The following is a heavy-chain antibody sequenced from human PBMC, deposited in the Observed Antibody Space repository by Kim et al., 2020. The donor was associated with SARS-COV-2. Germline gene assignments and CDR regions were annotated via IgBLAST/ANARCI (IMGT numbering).Heavy chain of an antibody. CDR2: INPNSGGT. V-gene: IGHV1-2*06. CDR1: GYTFTGYY. D-gene: IGHD2-15*01. CDR3: ARGGYGGPSLKGPNISCSGGSCYPKGYYFDY. J-gene: IGHJ4*02. Sequence: ASVKVSCKASGYTFTGYYMHWVRQAPGQGLEWMGRINPNSGGTNYAQKFQGRVTMTRDTSISTAYMELSRLRSDDTAVYYCARGGYGGPSLKGPNISCSGGSCYPKGYYFDYWGQGTLVTVSS.